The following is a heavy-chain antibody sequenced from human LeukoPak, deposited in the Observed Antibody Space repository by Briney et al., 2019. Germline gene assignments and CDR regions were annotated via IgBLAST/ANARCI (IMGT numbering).Heavy chain of an antibody. CDR2: INPNSGGT. Sequence: GASVKVSCKASGYTFTGYYMHWVRQAPGQGLEWMGWINPNSGGTNYAQKFQGRVTMTRDTSISTAYMELSRLRSDDTAVYYCARDRTRTGYSSGWYHDYWGQGTRVTVSS. D-gene: IGHD6-19*01. J-gene: IGHJ4*02. V-gene: IGHV1-2*02. CDR3: ARDRTRTGYSSGWYHDY. CDR1: GYTFTGYY.